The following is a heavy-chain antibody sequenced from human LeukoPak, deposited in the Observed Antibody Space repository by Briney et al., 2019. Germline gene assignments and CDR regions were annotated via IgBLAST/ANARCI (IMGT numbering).Heavy chain of an antibody. CDR2: IYNSGST. J-gene: IGHJ6*03. CDR1: GGSISNYY. D-gene: IGHD3-10*01. V-gene: IGHV4-59*01. CDR3: SRGITMVRGVNTNYYYYMDV. Sequence: SETLSLTCTVPGGSISNYYWTWVRQPPGKGLEWIGDIYNSGSTNYNPSLKSRVTILVDTSKTQFSLRLSSVTAADTAVYYCSRGITMVRGVNTNYYYYMDVWGKGTTVTVSS.